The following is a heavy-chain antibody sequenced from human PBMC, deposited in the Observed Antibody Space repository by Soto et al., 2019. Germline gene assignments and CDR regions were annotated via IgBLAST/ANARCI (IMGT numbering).Heavy chain of an antibody. CDR3: AKEVTYYDSSGYPNWFDT. D-gene: IGHD3-22*01. CDR2: ISGSGGST. J-gene: IGHJ5*02. Sequence: GGSLRLSCAASGFTFSSYAMSWVRQAPGKGLEWVSAISGSGGSTYYADSVKGRFTIPRDNSKNTLYLQMNSLRAEDTAVYYCAKEVTYYDSSGYPNWFDTWGQGTLVTVSS. CDR1: GFTFSSYA. V-gene: IGHV3-23*01.